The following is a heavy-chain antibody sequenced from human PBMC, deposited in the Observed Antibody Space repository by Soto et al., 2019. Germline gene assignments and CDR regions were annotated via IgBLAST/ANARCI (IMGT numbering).Heavy chain of an antibody. V-gene: IGHV4-30-2*01. Sequence: SETLSLTCAVSGGSSSSSTYSWTWTRQPPGKGLEWIGYISQSGRTYYNPSLKSRVTISVDRSKNQFSLKLTSVTAADTAVYYCARGLSSGLGNGFSIDNWGPGTLVTVSS. D-gene: IGHD3-10*01. J-gene: IGHJ4*01. CDR2: ISQSGRT. CDR3: ARGLSSGLGNGFSIDN. CDR1: GGSSSSSTYS.